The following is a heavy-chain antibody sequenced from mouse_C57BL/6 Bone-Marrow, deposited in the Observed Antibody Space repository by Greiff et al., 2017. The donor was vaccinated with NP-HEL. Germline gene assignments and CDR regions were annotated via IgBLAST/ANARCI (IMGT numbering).Heavy chain of an antibody. J-gene: IGHJ2*01. Sequence: VKLVESGAELVKPGASVKISCKASGYAFSSYWMNWVKQRPGKGLEWIGQIYPGDGDTNYNGKFKGKATLTADKSSSTAYMQLSSLTSEDSAVYFCARWGETPLDYWGQGTTLTVSS. CDR1: GYAFSSYW. CDR2: IYPGDGDT. CDR3: ARWGETPLDY. V-gene: IGHV1-80*01.